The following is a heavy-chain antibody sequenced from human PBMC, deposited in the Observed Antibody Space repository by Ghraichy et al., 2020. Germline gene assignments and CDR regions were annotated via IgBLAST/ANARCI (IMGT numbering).Heavy chain of an antibody. V-gene: IGHV1-8*01. D-gene: IGHD6-6*01. CDR1: GYTFTSYD. Sequence: ASVKVSCKASGYTFTSYDINWVRQATGQGLEWMGWMNPNSGNTGYAQKFQGRVTMTRNTSISTAYMELSSLRSEDTAVYYCARGGYSSSSGLNWFDPWGQGTLVTVSS. J-gene: IGHJ5*02. CDR2: MNPNSGNT. CDR3: ARGGYSSSSGLNWFDP.